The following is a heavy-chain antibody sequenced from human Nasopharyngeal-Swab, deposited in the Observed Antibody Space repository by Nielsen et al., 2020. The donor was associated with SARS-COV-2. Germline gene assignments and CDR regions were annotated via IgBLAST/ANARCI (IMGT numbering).Heavy chain of an antibody. CDR2: ISSAGTTI. J-gene: IGHJ5*02. V-gene: IGHV3-11*01. Sequence: WTRQPPGKGLEWVSHISSAGTTIYYADSVKGRFTISRDNAENSLYLQMSSLRADDTGIYYCARGLWYGPNWFDPWGRGTLVTVSS. D-gene: IGHD3-10*01. CDR3: ARGLWYGPNWFDP.